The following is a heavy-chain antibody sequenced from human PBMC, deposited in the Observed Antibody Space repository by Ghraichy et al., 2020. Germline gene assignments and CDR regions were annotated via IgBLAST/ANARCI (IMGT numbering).Heavy chain of an antibody. CDR1: GYGFGGYA. CDR2: ITGGGENT. V-gene: IGHV3-23*01. CDR3: ARGPPYFGFCTIPSGSVFDY. J-gene: IGHJ4*02. D-gene: IGHD2-2*01. Sequence: GESLNISCRGSGYGFGGYAMSWVRLAPGKGLEWVSNITGGGENTYYADSVKGRLTMSRDNSKNTMYLQMNNLRAEDTAIYYCARGPPYFGFCTIPSGSVFDYWGQGAPVTVSS.